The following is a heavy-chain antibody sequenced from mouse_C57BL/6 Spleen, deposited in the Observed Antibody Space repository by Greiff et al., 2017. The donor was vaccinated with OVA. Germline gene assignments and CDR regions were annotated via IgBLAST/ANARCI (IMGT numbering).Heavy chain of an antibody. Sequence: DVKLVESGGGLVKPGGSLKLSCAASGFTFSSYAMSWVRQTPEKRLEWVGTISDGGSYTYYPDNVKGRFTISRDNAKNNLYLQMSHLKSEDTAMYYCAREGDYGTLDYWGQGTTLTVSS. V-gene: IGHV5-4*01. D-gene: IGHD2-1*01. CDR2: ISDGGSYT. CDR1: GFTFSSYA. J-gene: IGHJ2*01. CDR3: AREGDYGTLDY.